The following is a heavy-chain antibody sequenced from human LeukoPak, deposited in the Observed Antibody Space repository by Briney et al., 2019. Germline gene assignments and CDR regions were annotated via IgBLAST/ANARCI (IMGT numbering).Heavy chain of an antibody. J-gene: IGHJ4*02. Sequence: GGSLRLSCAASGFTFDDYTMHWVRRAPGKGLEWVCLITRDGISTFYADSVKGRFTISRDNSKNSLSLQMNSLRSEDTALYYCATERQKYFEDWGQGTQVTVSS. CDR3: ATERQKYFED. V-gene: IGHV3-43*01. CDR1: GFTFDDYT. CDR2: ITRDGIST.